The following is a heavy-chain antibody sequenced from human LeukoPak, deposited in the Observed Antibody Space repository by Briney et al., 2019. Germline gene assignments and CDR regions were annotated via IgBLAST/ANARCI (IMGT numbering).Heavy chain of an antibody. V-gene: IGHV4-38-2*02. D-gene: IGHD1-26*01. CDR1: GYSISSGYY. CDR2: IYHSGST. J-gene: IGHJ4*02. Sequence: SETLSLTCTVSGYSISSGYYWGWIRQPPGKGLEWIGSIYHSGSTYYNPSLKSRVTISVDTSKNQFSLKLSSVTAADTAVYYCATRGPYYFDYWGQGTVVTVSS. CDR3: ATRGPYYFDY.